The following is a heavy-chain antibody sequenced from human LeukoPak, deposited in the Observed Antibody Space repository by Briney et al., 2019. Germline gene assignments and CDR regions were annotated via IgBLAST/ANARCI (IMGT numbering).Heavy chain of an antibody. CDR3: AKGGYTTSFDP. J-gene: IGHJ5*02. V-gene: IGHV3-53*01. D-gene: IGHD2-15*01. CDR1: GGSISSNY. CDR2: IRSNGRDT. Sequence: PSETLSLTCTVSGGSISSNYWSWVRQAPGKGLEWVSNIRSNGRDTYYTDSVKGRFTISRDNSKNTLYLEMNSLRAEDTAVYYCAKGGYTTSFDPWGQGTLVTVSS.